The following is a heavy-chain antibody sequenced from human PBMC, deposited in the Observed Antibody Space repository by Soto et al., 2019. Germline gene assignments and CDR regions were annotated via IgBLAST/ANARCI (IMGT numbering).Heavy chain of an antibody. CDR3: ARDEGYYDSSGYYAW. J-gene: IGHJ4*02. D-gene: IGHD3-22*01. CDR2: IWYDGSNK. V-gene: IGHV3-33*01. CDR1: GFTFSSYG. Sequence: GGSLRLSCAASGFTFSSYGMHWVRQAPGKGLEWVAVIWYDGSNKYYADSVKGRFTISRDNSKNTLYLQMNSLRAEDTAVYYCARDEGYYDSSGYYAWWGQGTLVTVSS.